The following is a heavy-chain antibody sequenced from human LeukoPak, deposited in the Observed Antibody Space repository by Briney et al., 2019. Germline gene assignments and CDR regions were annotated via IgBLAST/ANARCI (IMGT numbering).Heavy chain of an antibody. J-gene: IGHJ4*02. Sequence: PSEILSLTCTVSGYSISSGYYWGWIRQPPGKGLEWIGSIYHSGSTYYNPSLKSRVTTSVDTSKNQFSLKLSSVTAADTAVYYCARVLLEWFYDYWGQGTLVTVSS. CDR2: IYHSGST. CDR1: GYSISSGYY. V-gene: IGHV4-38-2*02. D-gene: IGHD3-3*01. CDR3: ARVLLEWFYDY.